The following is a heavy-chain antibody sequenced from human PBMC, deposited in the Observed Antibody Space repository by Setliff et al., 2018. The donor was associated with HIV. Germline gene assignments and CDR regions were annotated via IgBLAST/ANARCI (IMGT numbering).Heavy chain of an antibody. CDR1: GFTISDYW. CDR3: ARGPQQTGWYGGACDV. Sequence: LRLSCAGSGFTISDYWMSWVRQAPGKGLEWVANIKQDGRERYNVDSVKGRFTISRDNANNSLYLQLNSLRAEDTAVYYCARGPQQTGWYGGACDVWGPGTMVTVSS. CDR2: IKQDGRER. V-gene: IGHV3-7*03. J-gene: IGHJ3*01. D-gene: IGHD6-19*01.